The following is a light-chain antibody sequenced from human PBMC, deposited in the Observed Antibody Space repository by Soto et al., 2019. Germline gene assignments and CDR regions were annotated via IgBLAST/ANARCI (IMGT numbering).Light chain of an antibody. CDR2: GNT. V-gene: IGLV1-40*01. CDR1: SSNIGAGYD. J-gene: IGLJ2*01. CDR3: LSFDSSLSVV. Sequence: QSVLTQPPSVSGAPGQRVTISCTGSSSNIGAGYDVHWYQQLPGRDPKLLIYGNTNRPSGVPDRFSGSKSGTSASLAITGLRAEDEADYYCLSFDSSLSVVFGGGTKLTVL.